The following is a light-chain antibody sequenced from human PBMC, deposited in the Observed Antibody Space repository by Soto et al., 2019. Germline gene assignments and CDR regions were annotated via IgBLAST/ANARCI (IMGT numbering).Light chain of an antibody. V-gene: IGKV3-20*01. CDR2: GAS. CDR3: QQYGSSLYT. J-gene: IGKJ2*01. CDR1: QCVSSSY. Sequence: EIVLTQSPGTLSLSPGERATLSCRASQCVSSSYLAWYQQKPGQAPRLLIYGASSRATGIPDRFSGSGSGTDFTLTISRLEPEDFAVYYCQQYGSSLYTFGQGTKLDIK.